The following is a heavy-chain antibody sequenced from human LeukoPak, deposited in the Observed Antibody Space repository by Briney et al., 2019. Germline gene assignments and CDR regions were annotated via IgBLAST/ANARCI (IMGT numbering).Heavy chain of an antibody. CDR2: INPNSGGT. Sequence: ASVKVSCKASGYTFTGYYMHWVRQAPGQGLEWMGWINPNSGGTNYAQKFQGRVTMTRDTFISTAYMELSRLRSDDTAVYYCAREKITFGGVIVPTDYWGQGTLVTVSS. J-gene: IGHJ4*02. V-gene: IGHV1-2*02. D-gene: IGHD3-16*02. CDR1: GYTFTGYY. CDR3: AREKITFGGVIVPTDY.